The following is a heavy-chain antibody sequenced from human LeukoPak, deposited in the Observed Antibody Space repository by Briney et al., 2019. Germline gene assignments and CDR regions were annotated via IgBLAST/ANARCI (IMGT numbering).Heavy chain of an antibody. V-gene: IGHV3-23*01. D-gene: IGHD3-22*01. CDR3: AKGPLSGSYYDSSGYYFGDY. CDR2: ISGSGGST. CDR1: GFTFSSYA. Sequence: PGGSLRLSCAASGFTFSSYAMSWVRQAPGKGLEWVSAISGSGGSTYYADSVKGRFTISRDNSKNTLYLQMNSLRAEDTAVYYCAKGPLSGSYYDSSGYYFGDYWGQGTLVTVSS. J-gene: IGHJ4*02.